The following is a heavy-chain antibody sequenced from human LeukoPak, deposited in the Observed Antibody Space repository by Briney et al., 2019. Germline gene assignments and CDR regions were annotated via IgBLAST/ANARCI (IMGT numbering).Heavy chain of an antibody. CDR2: IYWNDDK. Sequence: GSGPTLVNPTQTLTLTCTFSGFSLSSSAVGVGWIRQPPGRALEWLALIYWNDDKRYSPSLESRLAITKDTSKNQVVLTMTNLDPVDTATYYCALLTTVTTSFDYWGQGTLVTVSA. CDR3: ALLTTVTTSFDY. CDR1: GFSLSSSAVG. J-gene: IGHJ4*02. V-gene: IGHV2-5*01. D-gene: IGHD4-17*01.